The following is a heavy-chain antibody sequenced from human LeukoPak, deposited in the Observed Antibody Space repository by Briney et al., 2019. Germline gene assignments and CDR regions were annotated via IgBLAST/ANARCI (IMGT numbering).Heavy chain of an antibody. CDR3: ARGWFYGMDV. CDR1: GFTVSDSY. CDR2: IYSGGST. D-gene: IGHD3-10*01. V-gene: IGHV3-66*01. J-gene: IGHJ6*02. Sequence: GGSPRLSCAASGFTVSDSYLSWVRQAPGKGLEWVSVIYSGGSTYYADSVKGRFTISRDNSRNTLYLQMNSLRAEDTAVYYCARGWFYGMDVWGQGTTVSVSS.